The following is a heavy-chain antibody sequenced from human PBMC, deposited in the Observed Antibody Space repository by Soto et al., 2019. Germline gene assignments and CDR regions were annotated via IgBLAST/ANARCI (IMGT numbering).Heavy chain of an antibody. CDR1: GYNFAGYW. V-gene: IGHV5-51*01. D-gene: IGHD3-3*01. CDR2: IYPSDSDT. CDR3: ATGGVSTRYFDY. J-gene: IGHJ4*02. Sequence: ESLKISCKGSGYNFAGYWIAWVRQMPGKGLELMGIIYPSDSDTRYRPSFQGQVTISADKSISSAYLQWSSLRASDTAMYYCATGGVSTRYFDYCGPATPVTVSS.